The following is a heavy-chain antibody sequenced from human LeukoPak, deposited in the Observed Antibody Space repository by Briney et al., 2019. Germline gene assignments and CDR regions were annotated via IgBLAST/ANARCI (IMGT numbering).Heavy chain of an antibody. Sequence: SGRSLRLSCAASGFTFSSYGMHWVRQAPGKGLEWVAVISYDGSNKYYADSVKGRFTISRDNSKNTLYLQMNSLRAEDTAVYYCAKDRSSGFDYWGQGTLVTVSS. CDR1: GFTFSSYG. V-gene: IGHV3-30*18. D-gene: IGHD3-22*01. CDR3: AKDRSSGFDY. J-gene: IGHJ4*02. CDR2: ISYDGSNK.